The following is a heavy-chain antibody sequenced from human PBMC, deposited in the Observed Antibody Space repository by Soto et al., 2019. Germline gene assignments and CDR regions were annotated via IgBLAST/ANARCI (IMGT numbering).Heavy chain of an antibody. CDR2: TGLNGRTT. D-gene: IGHD6-6*01. CDR1: GFPFSMSA. CDR3: ATVHSTSRSFDY. J-gene: IGHJ4*02. V-gene: IGHV3-23*01. Sequence: GGSLRLSCAASGFPFSMSAMTWVRQAPGKGLEWVSTTGLNGRTTYYADSVKGRFTVSRDNTKNTLDLQMASLRAEDTAVYYCATVHSTSRSFDYWGQVTLVTVSS.